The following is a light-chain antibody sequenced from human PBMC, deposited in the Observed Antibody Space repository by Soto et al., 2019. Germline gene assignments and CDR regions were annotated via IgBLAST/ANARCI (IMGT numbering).Light chain of an antibody. CDR3: QQRSDWPLT. V-gene: IGKV3-11*01. Sequence: EIVLTQSPGTLSLSPWERATLSCRASQSVAGTYLAWYQQKPGQAPRLLIYDASNRATGIPARFSGSGSGTDFTLTIGSLEPEDFAVYYCQQRSDWPLTFGQGTRLEI. CDR1: QSVAGTY. J-gene: IGKJ5*01. CDR2: DAS.